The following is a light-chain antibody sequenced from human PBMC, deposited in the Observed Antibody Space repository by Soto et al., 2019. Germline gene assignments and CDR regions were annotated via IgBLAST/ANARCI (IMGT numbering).Light chain of an antibody. CDR1: QSIITY. CDR2: SAS. Sequence: DIPMTQSPSSLSASVGDRVTVTCRTSQSIITYLNWYQQRPGKAPKLLIYSASSLQSGVPSRFSGSGSGTDFTLTISSLQPEDFATYFCQQSYSNSFSFGQGTKLEI. V-gene: IGKV1-39*01. J-gene: IGKJ2*03. CDR3: QQSYSNSFS.